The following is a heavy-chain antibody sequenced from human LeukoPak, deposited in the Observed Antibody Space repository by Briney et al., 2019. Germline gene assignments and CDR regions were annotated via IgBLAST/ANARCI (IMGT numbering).Heavy chain of an antibody. J-gene: IGHJ4*02. CDR2: TYYRSKWYN. CDR3: ARGRRYGYSYGFQFDY. Sequence: SQTLSLTCAISGDSVSSNSAAWNWIRQSPSRGLEWLGRTYYRSKWYNDYAVSVKSRVTINPDTSKNQFSLQLKSVTPEDTAVYYCARGRRYGYSYGFQFDYWGQGTLVTVSS. V-gene: IGHV6-1*01. CDR1: GDSVSSNSAA. D-gene: IGHD5-18*01.